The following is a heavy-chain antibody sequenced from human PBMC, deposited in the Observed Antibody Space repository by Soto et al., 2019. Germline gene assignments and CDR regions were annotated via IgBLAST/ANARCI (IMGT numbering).Heavy chain of an antibody. Sequence: QLQLQESGPGLVKPSETLSLTCTVSGGSISSSSYYWGWIRKPPGKELEWIGAIYHSGSTYYHPSLKRRVTISVDTSKNQFSLRLTSLTAADTAVYFCARQTGGFGYYFDYWGQGTLVTVSS. V-gene: IGHV4-39*01. D-gene: IGHD3-16*01. J-gene: IGHJ4*02. CDR2: IYHSGST. CDR3: ARQTGGFGYYFDY. CDR1: GGSISSSSYY.